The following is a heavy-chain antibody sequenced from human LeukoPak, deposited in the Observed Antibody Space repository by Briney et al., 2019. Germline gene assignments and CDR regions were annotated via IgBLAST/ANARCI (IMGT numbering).Heavy chain of an antibody. D-gene: IGHD1-14*01. CDR2: IIPIFGTA. V-gene: IGHV1-69*06. CDR1: GGAFSSYA. CDR3: ALRGMSEGYYYYYYMDV. Sequence: GSSVKVSCKASGGAFSSYAISWVRQAPGQGLEWMGGIIPIFGTANYAQKFQGRVTITADKSTSTAYMELSSLRSEDTAVYYCALRGMSEGYYYYYYMDVWGKGTTVTVSS. J-gene: IGHJ6*03.